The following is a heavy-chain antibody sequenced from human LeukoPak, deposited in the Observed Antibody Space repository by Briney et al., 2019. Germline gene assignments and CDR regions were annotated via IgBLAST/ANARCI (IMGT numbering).Heavy chain of an antibody. Sequence: SVKVSCKASGYTFTSYYMHWVRQAPGQGLEWMGIINPSGGSTSYAQKFQGRVTMTRDTSTSTVYMELSSLRSEDTAVYYCARGAAQDYYDSSGYYYFDYWGQGTLVTVSS. CDR3: ARGAAQDYYDSSGYYYFDY. CDR2: INPSGGST. J-gene: IGHJ4*02. CDR1: GYTFTSYY. D-gene: IGHD3-22*01. V-gene: IGHV1-46*01.